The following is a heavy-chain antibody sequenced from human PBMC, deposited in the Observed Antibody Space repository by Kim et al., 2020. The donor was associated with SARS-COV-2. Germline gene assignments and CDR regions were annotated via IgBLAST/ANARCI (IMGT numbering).Heavy chain of an antibody. J-gene: IGHJ5*02. CDR3: ARGFDIVVVVAATRGWFDP. V-gene: IGHV4-31*02. Sequence: SRVTISVDTSKNQFSLKLSSVTAADTAVYYCARGFDIVVVVAATRGWFDPWGQGTLVTVSS. D-gene: IGHD2-15*01.